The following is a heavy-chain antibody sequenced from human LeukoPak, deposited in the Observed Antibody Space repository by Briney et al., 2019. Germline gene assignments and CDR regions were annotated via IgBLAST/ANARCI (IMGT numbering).Heavy chain of an antibody. CDR1: GDSISSTNW. CDR3: ARGGTGHLDY. CDR2: IYHSEST. J-gene: IGHJ4*02. D-gene: IGHD7-27*01. Sequence: SETLSLTCGVSGDSISSTNWWSWVRQPPGKGLEWIGKIYHSESTNYNPSLKSRVTISVDKPKNQFSLKLSSVTAADTAVYYCARGGTGHLDYWGQGTLVTVSS. V-gene: IGHV4-4*02.